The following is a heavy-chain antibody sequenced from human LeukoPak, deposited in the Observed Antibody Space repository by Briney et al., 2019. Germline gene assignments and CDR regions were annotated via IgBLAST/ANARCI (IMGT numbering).Heavy chain of an antibody. D-gene: IGHD2-21*02. CDR1: GFTFSSYS. V-gene: IGHV3-48*01. CDR2: ITRSGSAR. J-gene: IGHJ4*02. CDR3: ANLRLLGFDS. Sequence: GGSLRLSCAASGFTFSSYSMNWVRQAPGKGLEWVSYITRSGSARYYADSVKGRFTISRDNAKNSLYLQMNSLRAEDTAVYYCANLRLLGFDSWGQGTLVTVSS.